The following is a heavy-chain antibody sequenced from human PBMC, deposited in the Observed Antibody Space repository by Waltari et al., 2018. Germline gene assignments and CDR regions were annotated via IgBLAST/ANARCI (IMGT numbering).Heavy chain of an antibody. CDR1: GYSISSGYY. CDR2: IYHSGST. Sequence: QVQLQESGPGLVKPSETLSLTCAVSGYSISSGYYWGWIRQPPGKGLEWIGSIYHSGSTYYNPSLKSRFTISVDTSKNQFSLKLSSVTAADTAVYYCASWSSGVFDYWGQGTLVTVSS. V-gene: IGHV4-38-2*01. CDR3: ASWSSGVFDY. D-gene: IGHD1-26*01. J-gene: IGHJ4*02.